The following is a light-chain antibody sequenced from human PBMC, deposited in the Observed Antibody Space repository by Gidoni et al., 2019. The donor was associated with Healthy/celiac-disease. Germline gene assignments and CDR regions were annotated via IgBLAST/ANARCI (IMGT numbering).Light chain of an antibody. J-gene: IGLJ3*02. CDR3: AAWDDSLNGHWV. CDR2: SKN. V-gene: IGLV1-44*01. Sequence: QSVLTQPPSASGTPGQRVTISCSGSSSNIGSNPVNWYQQLPGTAPKLLIYSKNQRPSGVPDRFSGSKSGTSASLAISGLQSEDEADYYCAAWDDSLNGHWVFGGGTKLTVL. CDR1: SSNIGSNP.